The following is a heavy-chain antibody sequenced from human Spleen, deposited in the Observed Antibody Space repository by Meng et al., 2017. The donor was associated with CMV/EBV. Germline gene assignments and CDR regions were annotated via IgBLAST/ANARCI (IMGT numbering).Heavy chain of an antibody. Sequence: QLQLQESGPGLVKPLPPLSLTCTVSGCSITSDGYFWNWISQCPGKVLEWIGYIHYSGSTHYNPSLQNRLIISRDTSKNQFFLKLNSVTAADTAIYYCARGAAAFPWGRGTLVTVSS. V-gene: IGHV4-31*02. CDR1: GCSITSDGYF. CDR3: ARGAAAFP. CDR2: IHYSGST. D-gene: IGHD6-25*01. J-gene: IGHJ5*02.